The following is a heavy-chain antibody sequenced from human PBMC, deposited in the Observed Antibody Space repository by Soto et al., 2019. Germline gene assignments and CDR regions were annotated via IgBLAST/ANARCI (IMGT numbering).Heavy chain of an antibody. J-gene: IGHJ5*02. CDR2: IIPIFGTA. CDR1: GGTFSSYA. Sequence: RASVKVSCKASGGTFSSYAISWVRQAPGQGLEWMGGIIPIFGTANYAQKFQGRVTITADESTSTAYMELSSLRSEDTAVYYCARAGFLEWINWFDPWGQGTLVTVSS. V-gene: IGHV1-69*13. D-gene: IGHD3-3*01. CDR3: ARAGFLEWINWFDP.